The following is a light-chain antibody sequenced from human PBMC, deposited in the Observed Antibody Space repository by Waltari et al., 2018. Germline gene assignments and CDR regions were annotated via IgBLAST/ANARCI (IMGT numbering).Light chain of an antibody. CDR3: ATWDNSLSGRV. J-gene: IGLJ3*02. CDR1: NSTIGSNY. V-gene: IGLV1-47*01. CDR2: RDN. Sequence: QSVLTQPPSASGTPGQRVTISCSGSNSTIGSNYIYWYQQFPGTAPKLLICRDNQRPSGVPDRFSGSKSGTSASLVISGLRSEDDADYYCATWDNSLSGRVFGGGTRVTVL.